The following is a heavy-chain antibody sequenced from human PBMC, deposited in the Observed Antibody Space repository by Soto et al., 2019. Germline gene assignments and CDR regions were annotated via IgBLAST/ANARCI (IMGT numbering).Heavy chain of an antibody. CDR1: GFTFSNAW. Sequence: EVQLVESGGGLVKPGASLRLSCATSGFTFSNAWMSWVRQAPGKGLEWVGRIKSRTDGGTTDYAAPVKGRFTISRDDSKNTLYLQMNGLKTEDTAVYYCTTFGRRWGFYYWGQGTLVTVSS. J-gene: IGHJ4*02. CDR2: IKSRTDGGTT. V-gene: IGHV3-15*01. D-gene: IGHD3-16*01. CDR3: TTFGRRWGFYY.